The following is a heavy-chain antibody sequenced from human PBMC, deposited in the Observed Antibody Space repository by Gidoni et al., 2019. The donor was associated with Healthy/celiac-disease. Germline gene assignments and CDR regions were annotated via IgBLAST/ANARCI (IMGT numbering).Heavy chain of an antibody. J-gene: IGHJ5*02. CDR1: GCSISSYY. CDR2: LYTSGST. Sequence: QVQLQESGPGLVKPSETLSLTCTASGCSISSYYWTWLRQPAGKGLEWIGRLYTSGSTNYNPSLKSRVTMSVDTSKNQFSRKLSSVTAADTAVYYCARDWGGDSNWFDPWGQGTLVTVSS. D-gene: IGHD2-21*02. V-gene: IGHV4-4*07. CDR3: ARDWGGDSNWFDP.